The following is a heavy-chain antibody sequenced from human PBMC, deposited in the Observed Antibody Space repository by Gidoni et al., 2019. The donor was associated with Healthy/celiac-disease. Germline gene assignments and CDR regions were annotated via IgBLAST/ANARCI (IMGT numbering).Heavy chain of an antibody. V-gene: IGHV3-15*01. D-gene: IGHD3-3*01. CDR3: TTVLRFLEWLRKIDY. CDR1: GFTFSNDW. Sequence: EVQLVESGGGLVKPGGSRRLSCAASGFTFSNDWMSWVRQAPGKGLEWVGRIKSKTDGGTTDYAAPVKGRFTISRDDSKNTLYLQMNSLKTEDTAVYYCTTVLRFLEWLRKIDYWGQGTLVTVSS. J-gene: IGHJ4*02. CDR2: IKSKTDGGTT.